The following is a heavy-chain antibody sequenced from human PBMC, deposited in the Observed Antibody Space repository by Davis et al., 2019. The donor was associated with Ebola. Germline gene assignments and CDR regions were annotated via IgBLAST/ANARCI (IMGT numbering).Heavy chain of an antibody. V-gene: IGHV3-23*01. D-gene: IGHD5-24*01. CDR2: IRGSDGTT. CDR1: GFGLSSYA. Sequence: GGSLRLSCAGSGFGLSSYAMSWVRQAPGKGLEWVSDIRGSDGTTYYAESVQGRFTISGDNSQNTVYLQMNSLRVEDTALYYCARGDGYNFWGFWGQGTLVTVSS. CDR3: ARGDGYNFWGF. J-gene: IGHJ4*02.